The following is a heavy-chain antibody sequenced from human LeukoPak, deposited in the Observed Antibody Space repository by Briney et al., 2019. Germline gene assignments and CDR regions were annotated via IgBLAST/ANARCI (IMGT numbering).Heavy chain of an antibody. J-gene: IGHJ3*02. V-gene: IGHV1-8*01. CDR3: ARVLGCSSTSCYFFNTQDAFYI. CDR1: GYTFTNYD. D-gene: IGHD2-2*01. Sequence: ASVTVSFMASGYTFTNYDINWVRQAPGQGLEWMGWMNPNSGNTGYAQKFQGRVTMTRNTSISTAYMELSSLRSEDTAVYYCARVLGCSSTSCYFFNTQDAFYIWGQGTMVTVSS. CDR2: MNPNSGNT.